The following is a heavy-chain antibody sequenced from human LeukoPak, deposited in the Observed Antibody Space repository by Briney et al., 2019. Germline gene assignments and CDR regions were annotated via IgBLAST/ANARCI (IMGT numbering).Heavy chain of an antibody. CDR2: IYYSGST. Sequence: SETLSLTCTVSGGSISSYYWSWIRQPPGKGLEWIGYIYYSGSTNYNPSLKSRVTISVDTSKNQFSLKLSSVTASDTAVYYCARHAPMIVVVDAFDIWGQGTMVTVSS. CDR3: ARHAPMIVVVDAFDI. CDR1: GGSISSYY. V-gene: IGHV4-59*08. J-gene: IGHJ3*02. D-gene: IGHD3-22*01.